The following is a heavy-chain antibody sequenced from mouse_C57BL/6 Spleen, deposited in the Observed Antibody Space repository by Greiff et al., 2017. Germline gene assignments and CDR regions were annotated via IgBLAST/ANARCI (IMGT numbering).Heavy chain of an antibody. V-gene: IGHV1-22*01. CDR2: INPNNGGT. J-gene: IGHJ2*01. Sequence: EVQLQQSGPELVKPGASVKMSCKASGYTFTDYNMHWVKQSHGKSLEWIGYINPNNGGTSYNQKFKGKATLTVNKSSSTAYMELRSLNSEDSAVYYCARSGFITTVVATLNYWGQGTTLTVSS. CDR3: ARSGFITTVVATLNY. CDR1: GYTFTDYN. D-gene: IGHD1-1*01.